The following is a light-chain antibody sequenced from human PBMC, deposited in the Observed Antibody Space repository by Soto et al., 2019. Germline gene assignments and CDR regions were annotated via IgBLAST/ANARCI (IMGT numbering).Light chain of an antibody. V-gene: IGKV2-24*01. CDR1: QSLVHSDGNTY. J-gene: IGKJ1*01. CDR2: KSS. Sequence: DIVMTQTPLSSPVTLGQPASISCRSNQSLVHSDGNTYLSWLQQRPGQPPRLLIYKSSNRFSGVPDRFSGSGAGTDFTLKISRVEAEDVGVYYCMQATQFPWTFGQGTKVEIK. CDR3: MQATQFPWT.